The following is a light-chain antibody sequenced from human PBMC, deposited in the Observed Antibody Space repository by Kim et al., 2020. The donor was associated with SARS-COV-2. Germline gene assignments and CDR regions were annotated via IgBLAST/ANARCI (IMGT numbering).Light chain of an antibody. CDR3: QQYSSSPRT. CDR1: QSVSATY. Sequence: PGERATLSYRTSQSVSATYIAWYQQNPGQAPRLLIYGASSRATGIPDRFSGSGSGTDFTLTISRLEPEDFAVYYCQQYSSSPRTFGQGTKV. CDR2: GAS. V-gene: IGKV3-20*01. J-gene: IGKJ1*01.